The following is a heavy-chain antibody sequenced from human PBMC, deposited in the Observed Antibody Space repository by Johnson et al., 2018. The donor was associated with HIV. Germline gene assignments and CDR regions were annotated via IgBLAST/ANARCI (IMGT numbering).Heavy chain of an antibody. CDR2: MNADGKTT. V-gene: IGHV3-74*01. Sequence: VQLVESGGGLVQPGRSLRLSCAASGFTFSSYWMHWVRQAPGKGLVWVSRMNADGKTTTYADSVKGRFTISRDNVKNTLYLQMNSLRAEDTAVYYCARDHLRRSHAFDIWGQGTMVTVSS. D-gene: IGHD2-15*01. J-gene: IGHJ3*02. CDR1: GFTFSSYW. CDR3: ARDHLRRSHAFDI.